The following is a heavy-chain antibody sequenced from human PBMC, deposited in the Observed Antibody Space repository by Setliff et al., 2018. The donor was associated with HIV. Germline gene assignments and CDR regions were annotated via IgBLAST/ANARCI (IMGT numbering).Heavy chain of an antibody. V-gene: IGHV4-31*03. J-gene: IGHJ4*02. Sequence: PSETLSLTCTVSGGSISSGGYYWSWIRQHPGKGLEWIGYIYYSGSTYYNPSLKSRVTLSVDTSKNQFSLKVTSVTAADTAVYYCARAISAAGIAPFDFWGQGTLVTV. CDR2: IYYSGST. D-gene: IGHD6-13*01. CDR1: GGSISSGGYY. CDR3: ARAISAAGIAPFDF.